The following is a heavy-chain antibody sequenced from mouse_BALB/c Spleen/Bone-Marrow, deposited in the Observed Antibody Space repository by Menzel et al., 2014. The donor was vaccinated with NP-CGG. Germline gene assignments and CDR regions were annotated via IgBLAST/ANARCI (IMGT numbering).Heavy chain of an antibody. Sequence: EVQVVESGGDLVEPGGSLKLSCAASGFTFSSYGMSWVRQTPDKRLEWVATVGGGDSHTYYPDFVKGRFTISRDIAKNSLYLHMSSLKSEDTAMYYCAFITAIAHWGQGTLVTVSA. J-gene: IGHJ3*01. CDR2: VGGGDSHT. D-gene: IGHD1-1*01. V-gene: IGHV5-6*01. CDR3: AFITAIAH. CDR1: GFTFSSYG.